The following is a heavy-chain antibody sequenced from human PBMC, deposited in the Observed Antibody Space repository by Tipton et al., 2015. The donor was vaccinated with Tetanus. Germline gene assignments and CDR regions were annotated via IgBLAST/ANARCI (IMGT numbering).Heavy chain of an antibody. V-gene: IGHV4-59*11. Sequence: TLSLTCTVSGDSISSHYWNWIRQPPGKGLEWIGYFSCSGSSNYNPSLKSRVTISGDTSKNQFSLKLSSVTPADTAVYYCARGSSVWSWYMQHWGQGTLVTVSS. J-gene: IGHJ1*01. CDR2: FSCSGSS. CDR1: GDSISSHY. D-gene: IGHD2-2*01. CDR3: ARGSSVWSWYMQH.